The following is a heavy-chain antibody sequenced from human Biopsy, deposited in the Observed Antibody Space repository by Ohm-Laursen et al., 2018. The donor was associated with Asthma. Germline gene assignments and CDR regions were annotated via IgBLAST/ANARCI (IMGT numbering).Heavy chain of an antibody. CDR3: ARTYYDFLTGQVKDAFGI. CDR1: GDSFSNYA. D-gene: IGHD3-9*01. CDR2: LIPVLGTP. Sequence: ASVKVSCKASGDSFSNYAISWVRQAPGQGLEWMGGLIPVLGTPDHAQMFEGRVTITADESTSTAYMELRSLRSEDTAAYYCARTYYDFLTGQVKDAFGIWGQGTMVTVSS. V-gene: IGHV1-69*13. J-gene: IGHJ3*02.